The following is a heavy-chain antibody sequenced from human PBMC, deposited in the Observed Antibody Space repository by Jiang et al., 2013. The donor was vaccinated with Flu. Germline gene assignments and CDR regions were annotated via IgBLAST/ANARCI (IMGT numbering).Heavy chain of an antibody. V-gene: IGHV1-8*01. CDR1: GYTFTSYD. CDR2: MNPNSGNT. CDR3: ARGNKIVVPAAKRVYYYYGMDV. D-gene: IGHD2-2*01. J-gene: IGHJ6*02. Sequence: SGAEVKKPGASVKVSCKASGYTFTSYDINWVRQATGQGLEWMGWMNPNSGNTGYAQKFQGRVTMTRNTSISTAYMELSSLRSEDTAVYYCARGNKIVVPAAKRVYYYYGMDVWGQGTTVTVSS.